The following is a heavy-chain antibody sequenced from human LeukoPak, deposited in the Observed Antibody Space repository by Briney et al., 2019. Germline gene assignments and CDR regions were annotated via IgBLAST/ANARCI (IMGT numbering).Heavy chain of an antibody. D-gene: IGHD1-20*01. V-gene: IGHV3-23*01. CDR2: ISGSGGST. CDR1: GCTFSSYA. J-gene: IGHJ4*02. CDR3: AKTIGITGTTIDY. Sequence: PGGSLRLSCAASGCTFSSYAMSWVRQAPGKGLEWVSAISGSGGSTYYADSVKGRFTISRDNSKNTLYLQMNSLRAEDTAVYYCAKTIGITGTTIDYWGQGTLVTVSS.